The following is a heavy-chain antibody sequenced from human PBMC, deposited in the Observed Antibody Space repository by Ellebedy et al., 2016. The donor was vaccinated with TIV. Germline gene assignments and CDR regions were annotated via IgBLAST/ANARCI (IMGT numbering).Heavy chain of an antibody. J-gene: IGHJ5*02. Sequence: GESLKISCAASGFTFSSYAMHWVRQAPGKGLEWVAVISYDGSNKYYADSVKGRFTISRDNSKNTLYLQMNSLRAEDTAVYYCARGSSSGWYPNWLDPWGQGTLVTVSS. CDR1: GFTFSSYA. CDR3: ARGSSSGWYPNWLDP. D-gene: IGHD6-19*01. V-gene: IGHV3-30-3*01. CDR2: ISYDGSNK.